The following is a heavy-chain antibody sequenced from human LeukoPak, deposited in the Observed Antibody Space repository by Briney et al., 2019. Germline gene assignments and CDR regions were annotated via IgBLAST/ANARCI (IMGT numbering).Heavy chain of an antibody. CDR2: IWYDGSNT. J-gene: IGHJ4*02. Sequence: GGSLRLSCAASGFTFSSFGMHWVRQAPGKGLEWVAIIWYDGSNTYYADSVKGRFTISRDNSKNTLYLQMNSLRAEDTAVYYCAPDHGGYWGQGTLVTVSS. CDR1: GFTFSSFG. V-gene: IGHV3-33*01. CDR3: APDHGGY. D-gene: IGHD3-16*01.